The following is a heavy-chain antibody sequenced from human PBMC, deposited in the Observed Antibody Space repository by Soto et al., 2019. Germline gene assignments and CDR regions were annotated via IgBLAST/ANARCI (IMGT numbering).Heavy chain of an antibody. V-gene: IGHV3-7*01. CDR3: ARHYCSGGSCLFGP. CDR2: IKQDGSEK. J-gene: IGHJ5*02. Sequence: PGESLKISCAASGFTFSSYWMSWVRQAPGKGLEWVANIKQDGSEKYYVDSVKGRFTISRDNAKNSLYLQMNSLRAEDTAVYYCARHYCSGGSCLFGPWGQGTLVTVSS. D-gene: IGHD2-15*01. CDR1: GFTFSSYW.